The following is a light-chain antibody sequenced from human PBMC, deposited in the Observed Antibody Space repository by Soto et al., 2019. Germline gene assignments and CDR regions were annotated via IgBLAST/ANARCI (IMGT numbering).Light chain of an antibody. V-gene: IGKV3-20*01. Sequence: EIVLTQSPGTLSLSPGERATLSCRASQSVSSSYLAWYQQKPGQPPRLLIYGASSRATGIPDRFSGSGSGTDFTLTIRRLEPADFAVFYCQHYDSLPITFGQGTRLETK. CDR1: QSVSSSY. CDR3: QHYDSLPIT. J-gene: IGKJ5*01. CDR2: GAS.